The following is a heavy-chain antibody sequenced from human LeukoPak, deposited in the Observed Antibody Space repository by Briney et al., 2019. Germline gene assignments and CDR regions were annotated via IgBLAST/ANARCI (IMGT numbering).Heavy chain of an antibody. CDR2: IYYSGST. CDR1: GGSISSYY. J-gene: IGHJ4*02. Sequence: SETLSLTCTVSGGSISSYYWSWIRQPPGKGLEWIGYIYYSGSTNYNPSLKSRVTISVDTSKNQFSLKLSSVTAADTAVYYCARQKSRTTAAGTTMYYFDYWGQGTLVTVSS. V-gene: IGHV4-59*01. CDR3: ARQKSRTTAAGTTMYYFDY. D-gene: IGHD6-13*01.